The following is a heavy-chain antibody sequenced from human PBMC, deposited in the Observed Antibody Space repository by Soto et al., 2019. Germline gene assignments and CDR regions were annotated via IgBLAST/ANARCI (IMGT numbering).Heavy chain of an antibody. CDR2: IYSSGTT. Sequence: SETLSLTCTVSGDSINSSPYYWGWIRQPPGKGLEWIGNIYSSGTTYYNSSLETRVAISLDTSRNQFSLKLNSVTAADTAVYYCARLPYYDTPPVTFDIWGQGAMVTVSS. CDR1: GDSINSSPYY. J-gene: IGHJ3*02. CDR3: ARLPYYDTPPVTFDI. D-gene: IGHD3-22*01. V-gene: IGHV4-39*01.